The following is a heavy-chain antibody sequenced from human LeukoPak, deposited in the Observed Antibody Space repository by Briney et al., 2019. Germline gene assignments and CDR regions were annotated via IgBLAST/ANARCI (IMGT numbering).Heavy chain of an antibody. CDR2: IKSKTDGGTT. V-gene: IGHV3-15*01. D-gene: IGHD3-22*01. J-gene: IGHJ4*02. CDR3: TTPLPNYYDSSGYISGLFDY. Sequence: GGSLRLSCAASGFAFNYAWVSWVRQAPGKGLEWVGRIKSKTDGGTTDYAAPVKGRFTISRDDSKNTLYLQMNSLKTEDTAVYYCTTPLPNYYDSSGYISGLFDYWGQGTLVTVSS. CDR1: GFAFNYAW.